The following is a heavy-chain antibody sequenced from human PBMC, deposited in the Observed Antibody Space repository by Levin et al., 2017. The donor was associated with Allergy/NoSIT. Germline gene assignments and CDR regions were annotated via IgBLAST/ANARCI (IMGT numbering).Heavy chain of an antibody. CDR3: AKWHSPRPVWFGELLYKEGGPGWFDP. J-gene: IGHJ5*02. V-gene: IGHV3-23*01. D-gene: IGHD3-10*01. Sequence: SGESLKISCAASGFTFSSYAMSWVRQAPGKGLEWVSAISGSGGSTYYADSVKGRFTISRDNSKNTLYLQMNSLRAEDTAVYYCAKWHSPRPVWFGELLYKEGGPGWFDPWGQGTLVTVSS. CDR1: GFTFSSYA. CDR2: ISGSGGST.